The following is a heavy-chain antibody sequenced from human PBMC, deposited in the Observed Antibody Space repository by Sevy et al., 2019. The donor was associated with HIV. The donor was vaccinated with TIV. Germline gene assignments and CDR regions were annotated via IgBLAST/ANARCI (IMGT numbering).Heavy chain of an antibody. Sequence: GESLKISCAASGFTFSSYAMSWVRQAPGKGLEWVSAISGSGGSTYYADSVKGRFTISRDNSKNTLYLQMNSLGAEDTAVYYCAGAVVIIPDYWGQGTLVTVSS. V-gene: IGHV3-23*01. D-gene: IGHD3-3*01. CDR1: GFTFSSYA. CDR2: ISGSGGST. J-gene: IGHJ4*02. CDR3: AGAVVIIPDY.